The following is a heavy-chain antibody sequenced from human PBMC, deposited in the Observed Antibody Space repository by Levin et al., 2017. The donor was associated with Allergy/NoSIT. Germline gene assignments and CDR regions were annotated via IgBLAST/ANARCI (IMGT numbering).Heavy chain of an antibody. J-gene: IGHJ4*02. CDR3: AKVVADVVPSYYFDY. Sequence: AGGSLRLACAASGATFRSYAMSGSRQAPGKGLEWVAAICGSGVSTYNADSVKGRFTISRDNSKNTLYLQMNSLRAEDTAVYYCAKVVADVVPSYYFDYWGQGTLVTVSS. V-gene: IGHV3-23*01. CDR2: ICGSGVST. CDR1: GATFRSYA. D-gene: IGHD2-15*01.